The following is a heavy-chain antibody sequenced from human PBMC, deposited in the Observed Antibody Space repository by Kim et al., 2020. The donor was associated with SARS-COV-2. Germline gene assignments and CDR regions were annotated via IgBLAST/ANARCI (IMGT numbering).Heavy chain of an antibody. V-gene: IGHV3-21*01. D-gene: IGHD2-2*01. CDR2: ISSSSSYI. J-gene: IGHJ4*02. CDR3: ARDQASSLWGCSSTSCYSQSNY. CDR1: GFTFSSYS. Sequence: GGSLRLSCAASGFTFSSYSMNWVRQAPGKGLEWVSSISSSSSYIYYADSVKGRFTISRDNAKNSLYLQMNSLRAEDTAVYYCARDQASSLWGCSSTSCYSQSNYWGQGTLVTVSS.